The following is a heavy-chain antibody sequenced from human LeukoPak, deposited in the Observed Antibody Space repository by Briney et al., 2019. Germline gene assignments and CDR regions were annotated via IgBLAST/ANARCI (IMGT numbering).Heavy chain of an antibody. Sequence: SETLSLTCTVSGASISSYYGSWIRQPTGKGLEWIGCMYTSGSTNYNPSLKSRVTMSGDKSNNQFSLKLSSVTAADTAVYYCARGGLIAAAGPHYYYYMDVWGKGTTVTVSS. V-gene: IGHV4-4*07. CDR3: ARGGLIAAAGPHYYYYMDV. CDR1: GASISSYY. CDR2: MYTSGST. D-gene: IGHD6-13*01. J-gene: IGHJ6*03.